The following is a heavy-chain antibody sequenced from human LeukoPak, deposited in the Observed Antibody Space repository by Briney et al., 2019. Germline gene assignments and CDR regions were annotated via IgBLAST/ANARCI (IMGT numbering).Heavy chain of an antibody. CDR2: IWYGGSNK. V-gene: IGHV3-30*02. J-gene: IGHJ4*02. Sequence: GGSLRLSCAASGFTFSSYGMHWVRQAPGKGLEWVAVIWYGGSNKYYADSVKGRFTISRDNSKNTLYLQMNSLRAEDTAVYYCAKSGVTEYYFDYWGQGTLVTVSS. D-gene: IGHD5-18*01. CDR3: AKSGVTEYYFDY. CDR1: GFTFSSYG.